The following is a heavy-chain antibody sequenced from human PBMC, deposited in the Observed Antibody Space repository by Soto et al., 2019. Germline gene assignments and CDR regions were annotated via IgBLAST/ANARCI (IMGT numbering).Heavy chain of an antibody. CDR3: ARGHFGVTMDV. CDR2: VNGGGEIT. CDR1: EFTFSSNS. V-gene: IGHV3-23*01. Sequence: EVQLLESGGGLVQPGGSLGLPWAPSEFTFSSNSMFWFRQAPGKGLEWVSGVNGGGEITYYAESVKGRFTISRDNSKNTLYLQMNSLRAEDTAVFYCARGHFGVTMDVWGQGTTVTVSS. J-gene: IGHJ6*02. D-gene: IGHD3-3*01.